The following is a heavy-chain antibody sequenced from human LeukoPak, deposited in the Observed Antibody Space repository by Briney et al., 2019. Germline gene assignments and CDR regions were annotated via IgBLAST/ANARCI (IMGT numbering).Heavy chain of an antibody. J-gene: IGHJ4*02. CDR3: AKFPNYYDSSGYHYFDY. D-gene: IGHD3-22*01. V-gene: IGHV3-30*02. CDR2: IRYDGNNK. Sequence: GGSLRLSCAASGFTFSSYGMHWVRQAPGKGLEWVAFIRYDGNNKYYVDSVKGRFTISRDNSKNTLYLQTNSLRAEDTAVYYCAKFPNYYDSSGYHYFDYWGQGTLVTVSS. CDR1: GFTFSSYG.